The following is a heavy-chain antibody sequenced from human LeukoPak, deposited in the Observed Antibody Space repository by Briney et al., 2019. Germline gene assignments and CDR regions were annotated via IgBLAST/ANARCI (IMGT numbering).Heavy chain of an antibody. CDR2: ISYSGST. CDR3: ATASRGDSSF. D-gene: IGHD4-17*01. J-gene: IGHJ4*02. CDR1: GGSISSYY. V-gene: IGHV4-59*08. Sequence: PSETLSLTCTVSGGSISSYYWSWIRQPPGKVLEWIGYISYSGSTNYNPSLKSRVTMSVDTSKNQFSLKLSSVTAADTAVYYCATASRGDSSFWGQGTLVTVSS.